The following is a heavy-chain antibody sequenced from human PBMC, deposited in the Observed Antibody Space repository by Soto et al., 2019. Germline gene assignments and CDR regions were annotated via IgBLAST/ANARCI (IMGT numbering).Heavy chain of an antibody. V-gene: IGHV4-59*01. CDR3: ARAPREITFGGVIPDAFDI. Sequence: SETLSLTCTVSGGSISSYYWSWIRQPPGKGLEWIGYIYYSGSTNYNPSLKSRVTISVDTSKNQFSLKLSSVTAADTAVYYCARAPREITFGGVIPDAFDICGQGTMVTVSS. CDR1: GGSISSYY. CDR2: IYYSGST. J-gene: IGHJ3*02. D-gene: IGHD3-16*02.